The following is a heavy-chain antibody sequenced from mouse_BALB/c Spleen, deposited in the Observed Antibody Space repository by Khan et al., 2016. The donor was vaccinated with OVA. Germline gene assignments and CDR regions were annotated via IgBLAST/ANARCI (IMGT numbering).Heavy chain of an antibody. CDR1: GFTFSDYY. Sequence: EVELVESGGGLVEPGGSLRLSCATSGFTFSDYYMSWVRQPPGKALEWLGFIRKKASGYTTEYSASVKGRFTISRDNSPSILYLQMNSLRAEDSATYYCARVDYGYGFAYWGQGTLFTVSA. J-gene: IGHJ3*01. V-gene: IGHV7-3*02. CDR3: ARVDYGYGFAY. CDR2: IRKKASGYTT. D-gene: IGHD1-2*01.